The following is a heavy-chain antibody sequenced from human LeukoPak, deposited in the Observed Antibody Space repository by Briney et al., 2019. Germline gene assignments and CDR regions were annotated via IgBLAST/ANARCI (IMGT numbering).Heavy chain of an antibody. J-gene: IGHJ4*02. V-gene: IGHV3-66*04. CDR2: IYDGGFT. CDR1: GFSVSSNY. CDR3: ARPGGGAIRGYLDY. D-gene: IGHD3-10*01. Sequence: PGGSLRLSCAASGFSVSSNYMAWVRQAPGKGLEWVSVIYDGGFTDYTDSVKGRFTISRDNSKNTVYLQMTSLRSEDTAVYYCARPGGGAIRGYLDYWGQGTLVAVSS.